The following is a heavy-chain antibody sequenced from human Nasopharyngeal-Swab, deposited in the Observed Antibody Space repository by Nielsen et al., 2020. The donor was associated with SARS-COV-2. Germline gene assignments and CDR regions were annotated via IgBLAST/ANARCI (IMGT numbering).Heavy chain of an antibody. D-gene: IGHD6-13*01. J-gene: IGHJ3*02. V-gene: IGHV3-9*01. CDR3: AKEEIAAAPFVAFVI. CDR2: ISWNSGSI. CDR1: GFTFDDYA. Sequence: GGSLRLSCAASGFTFDDYAMHWVRQAPGKGLEWVSGISWNSGSIRYADSVKGQFTISRDNSTNTLYLQMNSLRAENTAVYDCAKEEIAAAPFVAFVIWGQGTMFTVSS.